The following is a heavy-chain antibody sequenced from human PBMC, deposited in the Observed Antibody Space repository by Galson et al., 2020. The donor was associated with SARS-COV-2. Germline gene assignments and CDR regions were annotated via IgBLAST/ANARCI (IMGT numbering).Heavy chain of an antibody. CDR2: IYYSGST. CDR1: GGTISSSSYY. J-gene: IGHJ6*02. D-gene: IGHD3-9*01. Sequence: SKTLSLTCTVSGGTISSSSYYWGWIRQPPGKGLEWIGSIYYSGSTYYNPSLKSRVTISVETSKNQFSLKLSSVTAADTAVYYCARTISRPDYGMDVWGHGTTVTVSS. V-gene: IGHV4-39*07. CDR3: ARTISRPDYGMDV.